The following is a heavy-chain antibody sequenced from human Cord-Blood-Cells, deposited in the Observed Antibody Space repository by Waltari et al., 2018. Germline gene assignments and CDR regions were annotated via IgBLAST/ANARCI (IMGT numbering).Heavy chain of an antibody. J-gene: IGHJ4*02. CDR1: GGSISSSNW. D-gene: IGHD3-9*01. CDR2: IYQCGRT. V-gene: IGHV4-4*02. Sequence: QVQLQESGPVLVKLSGTLSLTCAVSGGSISSSNWWSWVRQPAGKGLEWIGEIYQCGRTNYSPSRKGRVTISVDKSKNPFSLKLSSVTAADTAVYYCARVTYDILTVHHYYFDYWGQGTLVTVSS. CDR3: ARVTYDILTVHHYYFDY.